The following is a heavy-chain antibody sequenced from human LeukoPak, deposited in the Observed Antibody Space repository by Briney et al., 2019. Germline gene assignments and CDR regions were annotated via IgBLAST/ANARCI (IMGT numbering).Heavy chain of an antibody. CDR3: ARGWNRGRGLSAMAPNTIAFDI. CDR1: GGTFSSYY. Sequence: SESLYLTCAVYGGTFSSYYWSWIRQPPGKGLEWIGEINHSGSTNYNPSIQSRVTITVATSKNQLSLKLSSVPAADTAVYYCARGWNRGRGLSAMAPNTIAFDIRGQGKMVTVSS. D-gene: IGHD5-18*01. V-gene: IGHV4-34*01. J-gene: IGHJ3*02. CDR2: INHSGST.